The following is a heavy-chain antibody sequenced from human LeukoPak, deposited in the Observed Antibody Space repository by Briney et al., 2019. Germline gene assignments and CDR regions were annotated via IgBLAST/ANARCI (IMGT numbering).Heavy chain of an antibody. CDR2: IKQDGSEK. D-gene: IGHD5-18*01. CDR1: GFTFSSYW. Sequence: GGSLRLSCAASGFTFSSYWMSWVRQAPGKGLEWVANIKQDGSEKYYVDSVKGRFTISRDNAKNPLYLQMNSLRAEDTAVYYCARTAYSYGKRTFDYWGQGTLVTVSS. CDR3: ARTAYSYGKRTFDY. J-gene: IGHJ4*02. V-gene: IGHV3-7*01.